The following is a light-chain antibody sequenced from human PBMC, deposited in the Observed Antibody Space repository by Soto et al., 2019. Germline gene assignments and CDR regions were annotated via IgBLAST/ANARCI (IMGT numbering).Light chain of an antibody. CDR3: QQRYNIPPT. CDR2: AAT. V-gene: IGKV1-39*01. CDR1: QSISNY. J-gene: IGKJ5*01. Sequence: DIQMTQSPSSLSASVGDRVTLTCRASQSISNYLNWYQQKAGMDPKLLIYAATTLQRGVPSRFSGSGSGTDFNLTITSLQTEDFAIYVCQQRYNIPPTFGQGTRLEIK.